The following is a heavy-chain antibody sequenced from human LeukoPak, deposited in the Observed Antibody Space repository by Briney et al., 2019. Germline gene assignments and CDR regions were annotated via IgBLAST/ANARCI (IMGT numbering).Heavy chain of an antibody. CDR3: ARGVVVVPAANRAWFDP. D-gene: IGHD2-2*01. V-gene: IGHV1-8*01. J-gene: IGHJ5*02. CDR2: MNPNSGNT. CDR1: GYTFTSYD. Sequence: GASVKDSCKASGYTFTSYDINWVRQATGRGLEWMGWMNPNSGNTGYAQKFQGRVTMTRNTSISTAYMELSSLRSEDTAVYYCARGVVVVPAANRAWFDPWGQGTLVTVSS.